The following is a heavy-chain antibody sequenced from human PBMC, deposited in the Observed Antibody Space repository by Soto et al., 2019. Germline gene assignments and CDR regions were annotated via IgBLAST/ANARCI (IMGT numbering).Heavy chain of an antibody. CDR1: GFTFSTYA. Sequence: GGALRRSCAASGFTFSTYAMHWVRQAPGKGLEWVALISYDGSNKYYADSVKGRFTVSRDDSKNTLDLQMNSLGVEDTAVYYCAKDALYGDYAVDYWGQGTLVTVSS. D-gene: IGHD4-17*01. J-gene: IGHJ4*02. V-gene: IGHV3-30*18. CDR2: ISYDGSNK. CDR3: AKDALYGDYAVDY.